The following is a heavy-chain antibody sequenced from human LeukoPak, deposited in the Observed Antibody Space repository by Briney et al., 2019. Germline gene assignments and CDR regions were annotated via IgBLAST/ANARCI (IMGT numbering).Heavy chain of an antibody. J-gene: IGHJ5*02. CDR3: AREAVGATNTWFDP. CDR1: GYTFTGYY. V-gene: IGHV1-2*02. CDR2: INPNSGGT. D-gene: IGHD1-26*01. Sequence: ASVNVSCKASGYTFTGYYMHWVRQAPGQGLEWMGWINPNSGGTNYAQKFQGRVTMTRDTSISTAYMELSRLRSDDTAVYYCAREAVGATNTWFDPWGQGTLVTVSS.